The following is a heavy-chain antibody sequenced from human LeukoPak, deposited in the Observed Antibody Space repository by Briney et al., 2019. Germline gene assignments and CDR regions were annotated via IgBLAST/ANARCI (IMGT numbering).Heavy chain of an antibody. CDR3: AGRLRFLEWFPFDY. V-gene: IGHV4-59*08. D-gene: IGHD3-3*01. CDR1: GGSISSYY. Sequence: SETLSLTCTVSGGSISSYYWSWIRQPPGKGLEWIGYIYYSGSTNYNPSLKSRVTISVDTSKNQFSLKLSSVTAADTAVYYCAGRLRFLEWFPFDYWGQGTLVTASS. J-gene: IGHJ4*02. CDR2: IYYSGST.